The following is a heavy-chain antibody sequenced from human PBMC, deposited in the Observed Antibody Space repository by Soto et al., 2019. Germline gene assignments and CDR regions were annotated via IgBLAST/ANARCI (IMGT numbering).Heavy chain of an antibody. CDR3: ARNNYDSSGYYYVDFDY. V-gene: IGHV1-3*01. CDR1: GYTFTSYA. CDR2: INAGNGNT. D-gene: IGHD3-22*01. Sequence: QVQLVQSGAEVKKPGASVKVSCKASGYTFTSYAMHWVRQAPGQRLEWMGWINAGNGNTKYSQKFQGRVTITRDTSASTAYMELSSLRSEDTAVYYCARNNYDSSGYYYVDFDYWGQGTLVTVSS. J-gene: IGHJ4*02.